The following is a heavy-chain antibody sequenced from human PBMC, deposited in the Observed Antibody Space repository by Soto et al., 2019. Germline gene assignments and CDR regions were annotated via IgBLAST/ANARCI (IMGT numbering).Heavy chain of an antibody. Sequence: VGSLRLSCAASGFTFSSYSMNWVRQAPGKGLEWVSSISSSSSYIYYADSVKGRFTISRDNAKNSLYLQMNSLRAEDTAVYYCARDLGRLLPYGSGSYYNLDYWGQGTLVTVSS. D-gene: IGHD3-10*01. CDR3: ARDLGRLLPYGSGSYYNLDY. CDR2: ISSSSSYI. CDR1: GFTFSSYS. V-gene: IGHV3-21*01. J-gene: IGHJ4*02.